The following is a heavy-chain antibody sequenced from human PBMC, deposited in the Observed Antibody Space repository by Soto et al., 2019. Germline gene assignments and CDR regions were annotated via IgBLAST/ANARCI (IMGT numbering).Heavy chain of an antibody. J-gene: IGHJ6*02. CDR2: ISSSSSTI. V-gene: IGHV3-48*02. Sequence: GGFLRLSCAASGFTFSSYSMNWVRQAPGKGLECVSYISSSSSTIYYADSVKGRFTISRDNAKNSLYLQMNSLRDEDTAVYYCARVGEQWLVVSNYYYYGMDVWGQGTTVTVSS. CDR3: ARVGEQWLVVSNYYYYGMDV. D-gene: IGHD6-19*01. CDR1: GFTFSSYS.